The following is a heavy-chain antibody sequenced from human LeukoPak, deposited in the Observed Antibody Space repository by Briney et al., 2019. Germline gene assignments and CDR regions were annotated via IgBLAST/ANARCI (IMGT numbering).Heavy chain of an antibody. D-gene: IGHD2-15*01. CDR3: ARVLPLDCSGGSCYPSLDY. V-gene: IGHV4-34*01. CDR1: GGSFSGYY. J-gene: IGHJ4*02. Sequence: SETLSLTCAVYGGSFSGYYWSWIRQPPGKGLEWIGEINHSGSTNYNPSLKSRVTISVDTSKNQFSLKLSSVTAADTAAYYCARVLPLDCSGGSCYPSLDYWGQGTLVTVSS. CDR2: INHSGST.